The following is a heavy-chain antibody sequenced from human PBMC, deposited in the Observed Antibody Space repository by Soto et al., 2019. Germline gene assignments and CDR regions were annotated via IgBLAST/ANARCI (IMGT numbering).Heavy chain of an antibody. Sequence: EVQLLESGGGLVQPGGSLRLSCAASGFTFSSYAMSWVRQAPGKGLEWVSTIGTAGDTYYPGSVKGRFTISRENAKNSLYLQMNSLRAGDTAVYYCARATAAGTDYFDYWGQGTLVTVSS. CDR3: ARATAAGTDYFDY. J-gene: IGHJ4*02. CDR1: GFTFSSYA. CDR2: IGTAGDT. D-gene: IGHD6-13*01. V-gene: IGHV3-13*01.